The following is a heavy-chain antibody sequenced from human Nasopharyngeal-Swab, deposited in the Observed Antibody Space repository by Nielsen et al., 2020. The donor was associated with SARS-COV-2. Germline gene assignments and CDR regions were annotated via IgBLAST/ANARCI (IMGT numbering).Heavy chain of an antibody. Sequence: GGSLRLSCKGSGYSFTSYWIGWVRQMPGKGLERMGIIYPGDSDTRYSPSFQGQVTISADKSISTAYLQWSSLKASDTAMYYCARLTTVTPDYFDYWGQGTLVTVSS. J-gene: IGHJ4*02. V-gene: IGHV5-51*01. CDR2: IYPGDSDT. CDR1: GYSFTSYW. CDR3: ARLTTVTPDYFDY. D-gene: IGHD4-17*01.